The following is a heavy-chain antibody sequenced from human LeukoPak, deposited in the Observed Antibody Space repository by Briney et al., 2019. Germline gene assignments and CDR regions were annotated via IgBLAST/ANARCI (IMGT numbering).Heavy chain of an antibody. D-gene: IGHD4-11*01. CDR1: GGTVSGYG. CDR2: ISGGGGTI. J-gene: IGHJ4*02. CDR3: ARGYSNPPLEY. Sequence: PGGSPRLSCAASGGTVSGYGMNWVRQAPGKGLEWVSSISGGGGTIHYADSLKGRFTMSRDNAKNSLYLQMNSLRAEDTAVYYCARGYSNPPLEYWGQGTLVTVSS. V-gene: IGHV3-48*01.